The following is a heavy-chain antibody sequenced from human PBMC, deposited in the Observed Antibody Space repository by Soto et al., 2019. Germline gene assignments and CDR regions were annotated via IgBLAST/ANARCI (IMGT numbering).Heavy chain of an antibody. Sequence: PTETLSLTCTASCGSISSYYWSLLRQPPGKGLEWIGYIYYSGSTNYNPSLKSRVTISVDTSKNQFSLKLSSVTAADTAVYYCAACRDGYSFDYWGQGTLVTVS. CDR1: CGSISSYY. V-gene: IGHV4-59*01. CDR3: AACRDGYSFDY. J-gene: IGHJ4*02. D-gene: IGHD5-12*01. CDR2: IYYSGST.